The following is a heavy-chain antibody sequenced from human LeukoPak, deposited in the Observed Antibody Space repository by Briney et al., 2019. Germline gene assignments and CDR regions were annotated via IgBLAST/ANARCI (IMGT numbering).Heavy chain of an antibody. J-gene: IGHJ3*02. Sequence: SETLSLTCTVSGGSISSYYWSWIRQPPGKGLEWTGYIYYSGSTNYNPSLKSRVTISVDTSKNQFSLKLSSATAADTAVYYCARVAGGDAFDIWGQGTMVTVSS. CDR2: IYYSGST. CDR3: ARVAGGDAFDI. D-gene: IGHD3-16*01. V-gene: IGHV4-59*01. CDR1: GGSISSYY.